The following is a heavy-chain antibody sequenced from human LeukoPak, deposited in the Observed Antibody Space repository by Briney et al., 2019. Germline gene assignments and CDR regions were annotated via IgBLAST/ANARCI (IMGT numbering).Heavy chain of an antibody. CDR1: GGSFSSYY. D-gene: IGHD6-13*01. J-gene: IGHJ3*02. V-gene: IGHV4-59*01. CDR3: ARVSPAVGAFDI. CDR2: FYYSGSN. Sequence: PSETLSLTCSVYGGSFSSYYWSWIRQPPGKGLEWIGYFYYSGSNNFNPSLKSRVTISGDTSKNQFSLKLSSVTAADTAIYYCARVSPAVGAFDIWGRGTMVTVSS.